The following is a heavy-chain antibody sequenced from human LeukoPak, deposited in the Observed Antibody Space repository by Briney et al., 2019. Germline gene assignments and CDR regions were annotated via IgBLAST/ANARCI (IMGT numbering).Heavy chain of an antibody. CDR3: ARENGGYSFDY. CDR2: INPSGGST. D-gene: IGHD2-21*02. Sequence: ASVKVSCKSSGYTFTSYYMHWVRQAPGQGLEWMGIINPSGGSTTYAQKFQGRVTMTRDTSTSTVYMELSSLRSEDTAVYYCARENGGYSFDYWGQGTLVTVSS. CDR1: GYTFTSYY. J-gene: IGHJ4*02. V-gene: IGHV1-46*01.